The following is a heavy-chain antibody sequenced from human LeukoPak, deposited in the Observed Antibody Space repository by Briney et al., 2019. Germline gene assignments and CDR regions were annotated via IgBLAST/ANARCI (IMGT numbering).Heavy chain of an antibody. CDR2: IIPILGIA. CDR3: MTTYYYDSSGPPKGSQH. CDR1: GGTFSSYA. V-gene: IGHV1-69*04. Sequence: SVKVSCKASGGTFSSYAISWVRQAPGQGLEWMGRIIPILGIANYAQKFQGRVTITADKSTSTAYMELSSLRSEDTAVYYCMTTYYYDSSGPPKGSQHWGQGTLVTVSS. D-gene: IGHD3-22*01. J-gene: IGHJ1*01.